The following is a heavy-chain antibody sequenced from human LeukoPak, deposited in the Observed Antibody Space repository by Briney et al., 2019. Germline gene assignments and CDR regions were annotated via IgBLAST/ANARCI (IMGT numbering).Heavy chain of an antibody. CDR1: GFTFSNYG. J-gene: IGHJ4*02. Sequence: PGGSLRLSCAASGFTFSNYGMHWVRQAPGKGLEWVAFIRYDETNKYYGDSVKGRFTISRDNFKNTLYLQMNSLRAEDTAVYYCAKERHGFLYYFDYWGQGTLVTVSS. CDR3: AKERHGFLYYFDY. D-gene: IGHD3-10*01. CDR2: IRYDETNK. V-gene: IGHV3-30*02.